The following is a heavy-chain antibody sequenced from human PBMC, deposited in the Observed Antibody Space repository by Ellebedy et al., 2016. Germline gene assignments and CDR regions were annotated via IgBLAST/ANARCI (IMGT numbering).Heavy chain of an antibody. CDR1: GGSISSGGYS. Sequence: SETLSLTCAVSGGSISSGGYSWSWIRQPPGKGLEWIGYIYHSGSTYYNPSLKSRVTISVDRSKNQFSLKLSSLTAADTAVYYWARGGPSIAARGAYYWGQGTLVTVSS. D-gene: IGHD6-6*01. CDR2: IYHSGST. V-gene: IGHV4-30-2*01. CDR3: ARGGPSIAARGAYY. J-gene: IGHJ4*02.